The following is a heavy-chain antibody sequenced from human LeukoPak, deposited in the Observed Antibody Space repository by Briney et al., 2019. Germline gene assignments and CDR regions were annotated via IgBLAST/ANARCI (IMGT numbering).Heavy chain of an antibody. D-gene: IGHD3-3*01. V-gene: IGHV1-2*02. J-gene: IGHJ4*02. Sequence: ASVKVSCKASGYTFTGYYMHWVRQAPGQGLEWMGWINPNSGGTNYAQKFQGRVTMTRDTSISTAYMELSRLRSDDTAVYYYARDYDFWSGYYRFDYWGQGTLVTVSS. CDR1: GYTFTGYY. CDR3: ARDYDFWSGYYRFDY. CDR2: INPNSGGT.